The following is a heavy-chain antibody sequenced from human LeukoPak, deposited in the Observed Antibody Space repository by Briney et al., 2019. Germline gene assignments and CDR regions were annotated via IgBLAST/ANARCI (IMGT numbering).Heavy chain of an antibody. CDR1: GVSISSGGYY. V-gene: IGHV4-31*03. Sequence: SETLSLTCTVSGVSISSGGYYWSWLRQHPGKGLEWIGYIYYSGSTYYNPSLKSRVTISVDTSKNQFSLKLSSVTAADTAVYYCARVRSGGSLDYWGQGTLVTVSS. J-gene: IGHJ4*02. D-gene: IGHD3-10*01. CDR2: IYYSGST. CDR3: ARVRSGGSLDY.